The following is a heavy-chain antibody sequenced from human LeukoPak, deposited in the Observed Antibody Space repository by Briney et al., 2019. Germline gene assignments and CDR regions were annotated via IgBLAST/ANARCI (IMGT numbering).Heavy chain of an antibody. V-gene: IGHV4-31*03. J-gene: IGHJ4*02. Sequence: SETLSLTCTVSADSLSSGGHYWAWIRQFPGKGLESIGFIHHSGRSRHNPSLKDRVAISVDTSRRQFALKLSSVTAADTAMYYCARGGNRFGGFYFDYWGQGIQVIVSS. CDR3: ARGGNRFGGFYFDY. D-gene: IGHD3-10*01. CDR2: IHHSGRS. CDR1: ADSLSSGGHY.